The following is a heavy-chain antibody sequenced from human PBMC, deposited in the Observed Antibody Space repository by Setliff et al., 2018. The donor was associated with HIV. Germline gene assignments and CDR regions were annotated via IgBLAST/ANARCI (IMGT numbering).Heavy chain of an antibody. D-gene: IGHD6-25*01. CDR3: ARMSISASVYFDY. Sequence: SETLSLTCTVSGGSISSADYYWSWIRQPPGKGLEWIGYIYHTGATYYKSSLESRLTISVDTSKNQFSLKLNSVTAADTAVYFCARMSISASVYFDYWGQGSQVTVSS. CDR1: GGSISSADYY. CDR2: IYHTGAT. V-gene: IGHV4-30-4*08. J-gene: IGHJ4*02.